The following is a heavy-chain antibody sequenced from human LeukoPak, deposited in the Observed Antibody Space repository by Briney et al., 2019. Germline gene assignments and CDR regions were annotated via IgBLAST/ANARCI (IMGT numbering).Heavy chain of an antibody. J-gene: IGHJ4*02. CDR3: ARDLNTYYYDSS. D-gene: IGHD3-22*01. V-gene: IGHV4-61*02. Sequence: PSQTLSLTCTVSGGSISSGSYYWSWIRQPAGKGLEWIGRIYTSGSTNYNPSLKSRVTISVDTSKNQFSPKLSSVTAADTAVYYCARDLNTYYYDSSWGQGTLVTVSS. CDR2: IYTSGST. CDR1: GGSISSGSYY.